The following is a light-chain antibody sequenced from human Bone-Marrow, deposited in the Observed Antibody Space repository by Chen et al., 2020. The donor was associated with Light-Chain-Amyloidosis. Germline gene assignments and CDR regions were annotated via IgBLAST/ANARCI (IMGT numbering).Light chain of an antibody. Sequence: QSALTQPASVSGSPGQSLTISCSGTSSDVGSYNCVSWDQQHPGKAPKLQIYEVSKRASGVSNRCSGSKSGNTASLTVSGLQAEDEADYYCCAYAGSSTWVFGGGTKLTVL. V-gene: IGLV2-23*02. CDR1: SSDVGSYNC. J-gene: IGLJ3*02. CDR2: EVS. CDR3: CAYAGSSTWV.